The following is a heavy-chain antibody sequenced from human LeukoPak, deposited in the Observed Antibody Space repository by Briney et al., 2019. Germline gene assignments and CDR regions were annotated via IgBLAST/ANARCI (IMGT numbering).Heavy chain of an antibody. CDR2: IYRDGTT. CDR3: ARGPYCGGDCYLLVAGYMDV. D-gene: IGHD2-21*02. CDR1: GFTVSGNY. V-gene: IGHV3-53*01. Sequence: PGGSLRLSCAASGFTVSGNYMNWVRQARGKGLEWGSVIYRDGTTSSADSVKGRFTISRDNSKNSMYLQMNSLRAEDTAVYYCARGPYCGGDCYLLVAGYMDVWGKGTTVTVSS. J-gene: IGHJ6*03.